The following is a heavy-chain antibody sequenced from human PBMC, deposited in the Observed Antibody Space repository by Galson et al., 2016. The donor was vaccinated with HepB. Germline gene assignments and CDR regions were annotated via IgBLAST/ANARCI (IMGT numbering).Heavy chain of an antibody. V-gene: IGHV5-51*03. CDR2: IYPDDADV. D-gene: IGHD5-18*01. CDR1: GYSFTSYW. Sequence: QSGAEVKKPGESLKISCKGSGYSFTSYWIGWVRQMPGKGLEWMGIIYPDDADVRYSPSFQGQVTISADESRSTAYLHWSSLKTSDTAMYYCARSARHSAFDYWGQGTLVTVSS. CDR3: ARSARHSAFDY. J-gene: IGHJ4*02.